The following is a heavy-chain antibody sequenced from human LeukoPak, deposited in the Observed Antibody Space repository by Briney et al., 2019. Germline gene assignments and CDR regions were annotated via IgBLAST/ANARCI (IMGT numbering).Heavy chain of an antibody. V-gene: IGHV1-2*02. CDR3: ARDRSSDYMDV. CDR1: GYTFTGQY. D-gene: IGHD6-6*01. Sequence: ASVKVSCKASGYTFTGQYMHWVRQAPGQGLEWMGWINPNGGGTSYAQKFQDRVTMTRDTSINTAYMELSRLRSDDTAVYYCARDRSSDYMDVWGKGTTVTVSS. J-gene: IGHJ6*03. CDR2: INPNGGGT.